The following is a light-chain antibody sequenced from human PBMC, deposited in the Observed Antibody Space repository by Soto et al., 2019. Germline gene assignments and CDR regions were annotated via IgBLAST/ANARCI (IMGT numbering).Light chain of an antibody. CDR2: RAS. CDR3: QQYYSTPIH. Sequence: DIVMTQSPDSLAVSLGERATINCKSSQSVLYSSNNKNYLAWYQQKPGQPPKLLIYRASTRESGVPDRFSGSGSGTDFTLTISSLQAEDVAVYYCQQYYSTPIHFGPGTKVDIK. V-gene: IGKV4-1*01. J-gene: IGKJ3*01. CDR1: QSVLYSSNNKNY.